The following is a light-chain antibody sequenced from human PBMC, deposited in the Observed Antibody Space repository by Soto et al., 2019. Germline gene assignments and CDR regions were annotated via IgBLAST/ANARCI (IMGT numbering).Light chain of an antibody. CDR3: LLYDGGAWV. Sequence: QAVVTQEPSLTVSPGGTVTLTCASSTGAVTSGYYPNWFQQKPGQAPRPLIYSTSNKHSWTPTRFSASLLGGKAALTVSGVQPEEEADYYCLLYDGGAWVFGGGTKLTVL. V-gene: IGLV7-43*01. CDR2: STS. CDR1: TGAVTSGYY. J-gene: IGLJ3*02.